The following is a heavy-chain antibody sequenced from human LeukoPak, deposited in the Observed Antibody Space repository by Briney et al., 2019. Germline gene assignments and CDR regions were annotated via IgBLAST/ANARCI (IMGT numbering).Heavy chain of an antibody. CDR3: AAWMATIDAFDI. V-gene: IGHV1-69*02. J-gene: IGHJ3*02. CDR2: IIPILGIA. CDR1: GYTLTELS. Sequence: SVKASCKVSGYTLTELSMHWVRQAPGQGLEWMGRIIPILGIANYAQKFQGRVTITADKSTSTAYMELSSLRSEDTAVYYCAAWMATIDAFDIWGQGTMVTVSS. D-gene: IGHD5-24*01.